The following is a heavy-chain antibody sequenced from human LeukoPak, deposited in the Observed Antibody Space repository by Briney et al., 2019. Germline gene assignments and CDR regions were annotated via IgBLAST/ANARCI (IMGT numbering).Heavy chain of an antibody. V-gene: IGHV3-74*01. J-gene: IGHJ5*02. CDR1: GFTFTSYW. Sequence: GGSLRLSCAASGFTFTSYWMHWVRQAPGKGLVWVSRVNRDGSSTDYADSVKGRFTISRDNAKNTLYLQMDSLRADDTAVYYYAKEGWETWGQGTLVTVSS. CDR2: VNRDGSST. D-gene: IGHD1-26*01. CDR3: AKEGWET.